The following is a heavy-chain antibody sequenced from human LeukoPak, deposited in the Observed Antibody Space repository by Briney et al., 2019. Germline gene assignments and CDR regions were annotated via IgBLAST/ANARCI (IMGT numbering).Heavy chain of an antibody. CDR2: ISGSGGST. Sequence: PGGSLRLSCAASGFTFSSYAMSWVRQAPGKGLEWVSAISGSGGSTYYPYSETGRFTISRDNSKTTLYLQMNRLTADDTAVYDCAKAPGGWSPTANFDYWGQGTLVTVSS. CDR1: GFTFSSYA. D-gene: IGHD6-19*01. J-gene: IGHJ4*02. CDR3: AKAPGGWSPTANFDY. V-gene: IGHV3-23*01.